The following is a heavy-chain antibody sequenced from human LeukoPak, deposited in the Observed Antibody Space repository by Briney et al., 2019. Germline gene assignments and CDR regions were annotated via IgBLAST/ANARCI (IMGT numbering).Heavy chain of an antibody. D-gene: IGHD5-12*01. CDR3: AKGAYDYIEMGYFDY. V-gene: IGHV3-23*01. CDR1: GFSISNSA. CDR2: IVASSGST. J-gene: IGHJ4*02. Sequence: GGSLRLSCAASGFSISNSAMSWVRQAPGKGLEWVSLIVASSGSTFYADSVKGRSTISRDSSKNTLYLQMNSLRAEDMAVYYCAKGAYDYIEMGYFDYWGQGTLVTVSS.